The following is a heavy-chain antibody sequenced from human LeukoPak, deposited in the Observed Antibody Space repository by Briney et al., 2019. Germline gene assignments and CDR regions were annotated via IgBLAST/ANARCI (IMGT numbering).Heavy chain of an antibody. J-gene: IGHJ4*02. CDR2: IKHDGSEK. D-gene: IGHD3-9*01. CDR1: EFSASNYW. CDR3: ARDVTGSLDY. V-gene: IGHV3-7*01. Sequence: GGSLRLSCVVSEFSASNYWMSWVRQAPGKGLEWVANIKHDGSEKNYVESVKGRFTISRDNAKNSVYLQMNTLRAEDTAVYYCARDVTGSLDYWGQGTLVTVSS.